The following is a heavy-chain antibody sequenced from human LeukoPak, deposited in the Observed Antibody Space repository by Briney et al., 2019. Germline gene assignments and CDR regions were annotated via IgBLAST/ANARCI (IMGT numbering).Heavy chain of an antibody. D-gene: IGHD2/OR15-2a*01. Sequence: PGGSLRLSCAASGFSFSSYSMKWVRQAPGKGREWVSSISSSSNYIYYADSVKGRFTISRDNAKNSLYLQMNSLRAEDTAVYYCARVSILIVPYYAFDIWGQGTMVTVSS. CDR1: GFSFSSYS. V-gene: IGHV3-21*01. CDR2: ISSSSNYI. CDR3: ARVSILIVPYYAFDI. J-gene: IGHJ3*02.